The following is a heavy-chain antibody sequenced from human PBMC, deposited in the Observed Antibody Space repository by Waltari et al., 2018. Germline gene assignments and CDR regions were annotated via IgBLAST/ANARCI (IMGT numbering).Heavy chain of an antibody. CDR1: GFSLSTSGMR. V-gene: IGHV2-70*04. D-gene: IGHD3-3*01. J-gene: IGHJ3*02. Sequence: QVTLKESGPALVNPTQTLTLTCTFSGFSLSTSGMRVSWIRQPPGKALEWLARIDWDDDKFYSTSLKTRLTISKDTSKNQVVLTMTNMDPVDTATYYCARTSPDYDFWSGPYAFDIWGQGTMVTVSS. CDR2: IDWDDDK. CDR3: ARTSPDYDFWSGPYAFDI.